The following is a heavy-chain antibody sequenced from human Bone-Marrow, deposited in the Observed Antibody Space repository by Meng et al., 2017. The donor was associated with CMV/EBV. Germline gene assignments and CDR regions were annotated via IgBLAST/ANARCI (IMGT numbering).Heavy chain of an antibody. D-gene: IGHD2-2*01. V-gene: IGHV3-30*02. J-gene: IGHJ6*02. CDR2: IRYDGSNK. CDR1: GFTFSSYG. CDR3: AKDQVVVPAAAYYYYYGMAV. Sequence: GESLKISCAASGFTFSSYGMHWVRQAPGKGLEWVAFIRYDGSNKYYADSVKGRFTISRDNSKNTLYLQMNSLRAEDTAVYYCAKDQVVVPAAAYYYYYGMAVWGQGTTVTVSS.